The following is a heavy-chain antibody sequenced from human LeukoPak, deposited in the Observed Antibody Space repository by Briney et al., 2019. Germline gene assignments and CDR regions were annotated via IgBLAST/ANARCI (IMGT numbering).Heavy chain of an antibody. D-gene: IGHD4-23*01. CDR2: IRYDGSNK. Sequence: GGSLRLSCAASGFTFSSYGMHWVRQAPGKGLEWVAFIRYDGSNKYYADSVKGRFTISRDNSKNALYLQMNSLRAEDTAVYYCAKDLRLLRLFNRSYKDKNWFDPWGQGTLVTVSS. J-gene: IGHJ5*02. CDR3: AKDLRLLRLFNRSYKDKNWFDP. V-gene: IGHV3-30*02. CDR1: GFTFSSYG.